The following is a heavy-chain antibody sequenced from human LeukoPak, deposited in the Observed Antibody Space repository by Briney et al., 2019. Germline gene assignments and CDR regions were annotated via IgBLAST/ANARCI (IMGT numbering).Heavy chain of an antibody. CDR2: IYYSGST. CDR3: ARGGESTYYFDY. J-gene: IGHJ4*02. Sequence: PSETLSLTCTVSGGSISSGGYYWSWIRQHPGKGLEWIGYIYYSGSTYYNPSLKSRVTISVDTSKNQFSLKLSSVTAADTAVYYCARGGESTYYFDYWGQGTLVTVSS. V-gene: IGHV4-31*03. CDR1: GGSISSGGYY. D-gene: IGHD3-16*01.